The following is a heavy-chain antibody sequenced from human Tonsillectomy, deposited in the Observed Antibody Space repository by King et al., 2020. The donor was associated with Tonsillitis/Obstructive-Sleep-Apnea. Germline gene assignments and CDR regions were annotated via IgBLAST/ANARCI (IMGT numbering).Heavy chain of an antibody. CDR2: ISSSISYT. V-gene: IGHV3-11*05. D-gene: IGHD2-2*01. CDR1: GFTFSDYY. Sequence: VQLVESGGGLVKPGGSLRLSCAASGFTFSDYYMSWIRQAPGKGLEWVSYISSSISYTNYADSVKGRFTISRDNANNSLYLQMNSLRAEDTAVYYCARRYCSSTSCYSGWFDPWGQGTLVTVSS. J-gene: IGHJ5*02. CDR3: ARRYCSSTSCYSGWFDP.